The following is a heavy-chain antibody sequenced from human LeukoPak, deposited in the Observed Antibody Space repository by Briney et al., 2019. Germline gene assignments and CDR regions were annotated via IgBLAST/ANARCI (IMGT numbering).Heavy chain of an antibody. Sequence: SVKVSCKASGGTFSSYAISWVRQAPGQGLEWMGGIIPIFGTANYAQKFQGRVTITADESTSTAYMELSSLRSEDTAVYYCAKDHNPYGSGSYYRPYYFDYWGQGTLVTVSS. CDR3: AKDHNPYGSGSYYRPYYFDY. J-gene: IGHJ4*02. CDR2: IIPIFGTA. CDR1: GGTFSSYA. V-gene: IGHV1-69*01. D-gene: IGHD3-10*01.